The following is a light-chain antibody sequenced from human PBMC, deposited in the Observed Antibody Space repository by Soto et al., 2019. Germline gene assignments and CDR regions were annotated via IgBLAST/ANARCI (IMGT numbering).Light chain of an antibody. Sequence: EIVLTQSPATLSLSPGEGATLSCRASQSVSSYLVWYQQKPGQAPRILIYDASKRATGIPARFSGSGSGTDFTLTISSLEPEDFAVYYCQQRSSRPPMYTFGQGTKWIS. V-gene: IGKV3-11*01. J-gene: IGKJ2*01. CDR1: QSVSSY. CDR2: DAS. CDR3: QQRSSRPPMYT.